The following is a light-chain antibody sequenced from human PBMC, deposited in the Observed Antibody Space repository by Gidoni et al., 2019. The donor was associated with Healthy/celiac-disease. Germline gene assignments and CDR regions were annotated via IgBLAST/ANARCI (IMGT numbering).Light chain of an antibody. CDR3: QQYNNWPLT. V-gene: IGKV3-15*01. Sequence: EIVMTQSPATLSVSPGERATLSCSASQSVSINLAWYQQKPGQAPRLLIYGASTRATGIPARFSGSGSGTGFTITISSLQSEDFAVYYCQQYNNWPLTFGGGTKVEIK. CDR1: QSVSIN. CDR2: GAS. J-gene: IGKJ4*01.